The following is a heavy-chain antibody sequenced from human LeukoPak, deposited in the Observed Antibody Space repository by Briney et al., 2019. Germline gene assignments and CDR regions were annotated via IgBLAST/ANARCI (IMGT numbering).Heavy chain of an antibody. J-gene: IGHJ4*02. CDR1: GIMFSGYW. V-gene: IGHV3-7*01. D-gene: IGHD3-16*01. CDR3: ASDGGPFDH. CDR2: IKQQGTER. Sequence: GGSLRLSCTASGIMFSGYWMSWVRQAPGKGLEWVANIKQQGTERYYVDSVKGRFTISRDDAKKSVYLQMNSLRAEDTAVYFCASDGGPFDHWGQGILVT.